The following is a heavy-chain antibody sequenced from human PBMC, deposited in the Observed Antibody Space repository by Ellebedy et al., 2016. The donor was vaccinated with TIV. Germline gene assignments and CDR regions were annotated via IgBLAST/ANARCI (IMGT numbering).Heavy chain of an antibody. CDR3: ARQDYRGYSYGATYTPFDY. CDR2: INHSGST. Sequence: MPSETLSLTCAVYGGSFRRYYWSWIRQPPGKGLEWIGVINHSGSTHYNPSLKSRVTISVDTTKNQFSLKLSSVTAADTAVYYCARQDYRGYSYGATYTPFDYWGQGTLVTVSS. D-gene: IGHD5-18*01. V-gene: IGHV4-34*01. J-gene: IGHJ4*02. CDR1: GGSFRRYY.